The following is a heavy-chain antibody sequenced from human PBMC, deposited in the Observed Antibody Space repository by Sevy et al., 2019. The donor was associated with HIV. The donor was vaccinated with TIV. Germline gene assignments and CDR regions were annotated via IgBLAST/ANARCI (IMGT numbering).Heavy chain of an antibody. J-gene: IGHJ4*02. V-gene: IGHV3-23*01. CDR2: LSFGCGEI. CDR1: GFTFSKYS. CDR3: AREGCTKPHDY. D-gene: IGHD2-8*01. Sequence: GGSLRLSCAASGFTFSKYSMSWVCQPPGKGLEWVSTLSFGCGEINYADSVKGRFTISRDNSKSSVYLRMNNLRPEDTAVYYCAREGCTKPHDYWGQGTLVTVSS.